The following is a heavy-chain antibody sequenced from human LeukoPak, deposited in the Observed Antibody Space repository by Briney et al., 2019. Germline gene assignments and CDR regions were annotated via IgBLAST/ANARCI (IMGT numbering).Heavy chain of an antibody. CDR1: GFTFKKYW. D-gene: IGHD5-24*01. J-gene: IGHJ4*02. CDR3: ARETPRRGETRDGYR. V-gene: IGHV3-7*01. Sequence: GGSLRLSCAASGFTFKKYWMNWFRQVPGKGLKCLGNIKEDGSETYYADSVKGRFTISRDNPKNLLFLQINSLRVENTAVYYCARETPRRGETRDGYRWGQGTLVTVSS. CDR2: IKEDGSET.